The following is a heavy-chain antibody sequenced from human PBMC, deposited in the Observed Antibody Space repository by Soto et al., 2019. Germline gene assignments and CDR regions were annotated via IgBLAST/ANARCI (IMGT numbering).Heavy chain of an antibody. CDR2: IIPIFGTA. J-gene: IGHJ5*02. Sequence: SVKVSCKASGGTFSSYAISWVRQAPGQGLEWMGGIIPIFGTANYAQKFQGRVTITADKSTSTAYMELSSLRSEDTAVYYCARHYCSGGSCYLRRGAWRQLAETFDPWG. V-gene: IGHV1-69*06. CDR1: GGTFSSYA. CDR3: ARHYCSGGSCYLRRGAWRQLAETFDP. D-gene: IGHD2-15*01.